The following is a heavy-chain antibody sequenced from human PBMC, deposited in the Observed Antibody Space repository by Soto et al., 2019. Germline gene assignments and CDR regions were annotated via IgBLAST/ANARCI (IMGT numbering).Heavy chain of an antibody. Sequence: GGSLRLSCAASGFTFSSYGMHWVRQAPGKGLEWVAVISYDGSNKYYADSVKGRFTISRDNSKNTLYLQMNSLRAEDTALYYCAKDRESIRLRYWFDPWGQGTLVTVSS. CDR2: ISYDGSNK. CDR1: GFTFSSYG. D-gene: IGHD2-2*02. CDR3: AKDRESIRLRYWFDP. J-gene: IGHJ5*02. V-gene: IGHV3-30*18.